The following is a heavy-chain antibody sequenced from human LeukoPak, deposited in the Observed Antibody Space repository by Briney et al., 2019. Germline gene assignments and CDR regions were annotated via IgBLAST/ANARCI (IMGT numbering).Heavy chain of an antibody. CDR2: ISSSSSYI. J-gene: IGHJ3*02. Sequence: PGGSLRLSCAASGFTFSSYSMNWVRQAPGKGVEWVSSISSSSSYIYYADSVKGRFTISRDNAKNSLYLQMNSLRAEDTAVYYCASTCGSYYAFDIWGQGTMVTVSS. CDR1: GFTFSSYS. CDR3: ASTCGSYYAFDI. D-gene: IGHD1-26*01. V-gene: IGHV3-21*01.